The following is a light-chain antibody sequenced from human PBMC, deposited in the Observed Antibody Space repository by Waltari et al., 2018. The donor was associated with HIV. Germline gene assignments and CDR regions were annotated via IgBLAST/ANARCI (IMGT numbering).Light chain of an antibody. CDR3: CSYAGSSTAV. Sequence: TQPASVSGSPGQSITISCTGTSSDVGSYNLVSWYQQHPGKAPKLMIYEVSKRPSGVSNRFSGSKSGNTASLTISGLQAEDEADYYCCSYAGSSTAVFGGGTQLTVL. J-gene: IGLJ7*01. CDR1: SSDVGSYNL. CDR2: EVS. V-gene: IGLV2-23*02.